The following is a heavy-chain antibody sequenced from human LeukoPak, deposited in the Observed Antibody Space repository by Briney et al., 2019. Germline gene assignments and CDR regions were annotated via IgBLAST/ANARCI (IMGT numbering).Heavy chain of an antibody. V-gene: IGHV4-39*01. D-gene: IGHD6-6*01. Sequence: PSETLSLTCTVSGGSISSSSYYWGWIRQPPGKGLEWIGSIYYSGSTYYNPSLKSRVTISVDTSKNQFSLKLSSVTAADTAVYYCGRLRYSSSSPFDYWGQGTLVTVSS. CDR3: GRLRYSSSSPFDY. J-gene: IGHJ4*02. CDR2: IYYSGST. CDR1: GGSISSSSYY.